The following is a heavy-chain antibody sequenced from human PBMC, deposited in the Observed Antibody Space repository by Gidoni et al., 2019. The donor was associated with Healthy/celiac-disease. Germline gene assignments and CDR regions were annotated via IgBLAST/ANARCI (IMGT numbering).Heavy chain of an antibody. CDR2: IWYDGSNK. CDR3: ARDRGLLWFGVSSYGMDV. CDR1: GFTFSSYG. V-gene: IGHV3-33*01. D-gene: IGHD3-10*01. J-gene: IGHJ6*02. Sequence: QVQLVESGGGVVQPGRSLRLSCAASGFTFSSYGMHWVRQAPGKGLEWVAVIWYDGSNKYYADSVKGRFTISRDNSKNTLYLQMNSLRAEDTAVYYCARDRGLLWFGVSSYGMDVWGQGTTVTVSS.